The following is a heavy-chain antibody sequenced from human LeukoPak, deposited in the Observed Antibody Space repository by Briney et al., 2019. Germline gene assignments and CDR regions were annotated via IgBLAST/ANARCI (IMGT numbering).Heavy chain of an antibody. V-gene: IGHV5-51*01. CDR2: IYPGDSDT. CDR1: GDSFTSYW. Sequence: GESLKISCKDSGDSFTSYWIGWVRQMPGKGLEWMGIIYPGDSDTRYSPSFQGQVTISADKSISTAYLQWSSLKASDTAMYYCATQGDCSGGSCYGPTRYFDLWGRGTLVTVSS. D-gene: IGHD2-15*01. CDR3: ATQGDCSGGSCYGPTRYFDL. J-gene: IGHJ2*01.